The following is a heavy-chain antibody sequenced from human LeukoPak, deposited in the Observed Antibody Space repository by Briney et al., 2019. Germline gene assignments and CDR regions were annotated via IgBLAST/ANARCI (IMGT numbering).Heavy chain of an antibody. CDR1: GYTFTSYY. J-gene: IGHJ4*02. CDR3: ARGDKGTAMAYYFDY. D-gene: IGHD5-18*01. CDR2: INPSGGST. Sequence: ASVKVSCKASGYTFTSYYMHWVRQAPGQGLEWMGIINPSGGSTSYAQKFQGRVTMTRDTSTSTVYMELSSLRSEDTAVYYCARGDKGTAMAYYFDYWGQGTLVTVSS. V-gene: IGHV1-46*01.